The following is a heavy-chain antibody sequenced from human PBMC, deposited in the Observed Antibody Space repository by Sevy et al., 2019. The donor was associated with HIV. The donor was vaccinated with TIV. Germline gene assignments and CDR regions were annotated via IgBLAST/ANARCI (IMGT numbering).Heavy chain of an antibody. V-gene: IGHV3-15*01. D-gene: IGHD2-8*02. CDR3: SKDPIIVLLVTDGMDV. CDR1: GFTFTYAW. J-gene: IGHJ6*02. Sequence: GGSLRLSCAASGFTFTYAWMTWVRQAPGKGLEWVGRIKSKADGGTIDYDAPVKGRFTICRDDSKNTLTLQMNSLKTGDTGVYYCSKDPIIVLLVTDGMDVWGQGTTVTVSS. CDR2: IKSKADGGTI.